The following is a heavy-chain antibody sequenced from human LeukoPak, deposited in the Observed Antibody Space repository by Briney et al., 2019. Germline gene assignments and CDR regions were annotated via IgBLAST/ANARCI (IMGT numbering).Heavy chain of an antibody. V-gene: IGHV1-18*01. D-gene: IGHD3-10*01. Sequence: ASVKVSCKASGYTFTSYGISWVRQAPGQGLEWMGWISAYNGNTNYAQKLQGRVTMTTDTSTSTAYMELRSPRSDDTAVYYCASTNYYGSGSYYNNWFDPWGQGTLVTVSS. CDR2: ISAYNGNT. CDR1: GYTFTSYG. J-gene: IGHJ5*02. CDR3: ASTNYYGSGSYYNNWFDP.